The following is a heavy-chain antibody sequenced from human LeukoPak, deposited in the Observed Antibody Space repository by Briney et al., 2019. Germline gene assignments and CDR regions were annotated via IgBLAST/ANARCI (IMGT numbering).Heavy chain of an antibody. V-gene: IGHV4-59*01. Sequence: SETLSLTCTVSGGSISSYYWSWIRQPPGKGLEWIGYIYYSGSINYNPSLKSRVTISVDTSKNQFSLKLSSVTAADTAVYYCARWGRSSFDYWGQGTLVTVSS. CDR2: IYYSGSI. CDR1: GGSISSYY. CDR3: ARWGRSSFDY. J-gene: IGHJ4*02. D-gene: IGHD2-2*01.